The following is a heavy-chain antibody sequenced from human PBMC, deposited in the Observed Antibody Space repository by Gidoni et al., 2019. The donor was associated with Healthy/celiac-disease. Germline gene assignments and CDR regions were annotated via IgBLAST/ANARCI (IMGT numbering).Heavy chain of an antibody. D-gene: IGHD2-8*01. J-gene: IGHJ6*02. CDR2: IFSNDEK. CDR1: GFSLSNARMG. Sequence: QVTLKESGPVLVKPTETLTLTCTVSGFSLSNARMGVSWIRQPPGKALEWLAHIFSNDEKSYSTSLKSRLTISKDTSKSQVVLTMTNMDPVDTATYYCARGVSVPAGYYGMDVWGQGTTVTVSS. CDR3: ARGVSVPAGYYGMDV. V-gene: IGHV2-26*01.